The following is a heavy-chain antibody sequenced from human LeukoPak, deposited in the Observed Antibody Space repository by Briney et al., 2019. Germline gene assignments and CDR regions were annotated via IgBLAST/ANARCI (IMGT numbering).Heavy chain of an antibody. CDR1: GFTFDDYG. V-gene: IGHV3-20*01. CDR3: ARDLDYGADY. Sequence: PAGSLRLSCAASGFTFDDYGMSWVRQAPGKGLEWVSGINWNGRSTGYVDSVKGRFTISRDNDKNSLHLQMNSLRGEDTALYHCARDLDYGADYWGQGTLVTVSS. J-gene: IGHJ4*02. CDR2: INWNGRST. D-gene: IGHD3-16*01.